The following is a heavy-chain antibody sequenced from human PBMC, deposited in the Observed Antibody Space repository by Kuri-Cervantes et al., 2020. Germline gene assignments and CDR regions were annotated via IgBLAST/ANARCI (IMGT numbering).Heavy chain of an antibody. V-gene: IGHV4-59*01. Sequence: ESLKISCTVSGGSITNFYWSWIRQPPVRGLEWIGYIYYSGSTNYNPSLKSRVTISVDTSKNQFSLKLNSVTAADTAVYYCARGAHSSSWTTGFGYWGQGTLVTDSS. CDR1: GGSITNFY. D-gene: IGHD6-13*01. CDR3: ARGAHSSSWTTGFGY. CDR2: IYYSGST. J-gene: IGHJ4*02.